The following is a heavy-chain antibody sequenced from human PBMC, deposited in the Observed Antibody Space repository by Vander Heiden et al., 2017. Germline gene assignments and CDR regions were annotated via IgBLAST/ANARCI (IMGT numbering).Heavy chain of an antibody. CDR2: IKQDGSEK. J-gene: IGHJ2*01. CDR3: ASSWRQDWYFDL. D-gene: IGHD6-13*01. V-gene: IGHV3-7*01. Sequence: EVQLVESGGGLVQPGGSLRLSCAASGFTFSSYWMSWVRQAPGKGLEWVANIKQDGSEKYYVDSVKGRFTISRDNAKNSLYLQMNSLRADDTAVYYCASSWRQDWYFDLWGRGTLGTVSS. CDR1: GFTFSSYW.